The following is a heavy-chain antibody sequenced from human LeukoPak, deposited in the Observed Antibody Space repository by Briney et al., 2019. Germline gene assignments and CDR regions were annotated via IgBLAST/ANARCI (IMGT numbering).Heavy chain of an antibody. V-gene: IGHV3-9*01. J-gene: IGHJ4*02. CDR1: GFTFDDYA. CDR2: ISWNSGSI. CDR3: AKDPQPHPQPTYYFEY. D-gene: IGHD2-2*01. Sequence: GGSLRLSCAASGFTFDDYAMHWVRQAPGRGLEWVSGISWNSGSIGYADSVKGRFTISRDNAKNSLYLQMNSLRAEDTAVYYCAKDPQPHPQPTYYFEYWGQGTLITVSS.